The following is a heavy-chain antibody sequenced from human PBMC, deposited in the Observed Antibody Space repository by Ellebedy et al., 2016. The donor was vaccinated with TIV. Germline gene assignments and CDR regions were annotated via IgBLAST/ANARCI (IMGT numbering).Heavy chain of an antibody. CDR3: ARDPFGLVAGNAFDI. CDR1: GFTFSTYW. CDR2: INTDGSST. J-gene: IGHJ3*02. Sequence: PGGSLRLSCAASGFTFSTYWMHWVRQAPGKGLMWVSRINTDGSSTGYADSVKGRFTISRDNSKNTLYLQMNSLRAEDTAVYYCARDPFGLVAGNAFDIWGQGTMVTVSS. D-gene: IGHD2-15*01. V-gene: IGHV3-74*01.